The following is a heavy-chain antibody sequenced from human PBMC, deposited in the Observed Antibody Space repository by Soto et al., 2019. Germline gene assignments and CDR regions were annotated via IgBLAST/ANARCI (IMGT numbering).Heavy chain of an antibody. CDR3: ASGLSGDKVDQ. CDR2: IYDSGNT. V-gene: IGHV4-30-4*01. D-gene: IGHD2-21*01. J-gene: IGHJ4*02. Sequence: QVQLQESGPGLVKPSQTLSLTCTVSGGSISDGAYYWSWIRQPPGKGLGWIGHIYDSGNTYNNPSLKSRLTISVDTSTNHFSLNLNSVTAADTAVYYCASGLSGDKVDQWGQGTLVTVSS. CDR1: GGSISDGAYY.